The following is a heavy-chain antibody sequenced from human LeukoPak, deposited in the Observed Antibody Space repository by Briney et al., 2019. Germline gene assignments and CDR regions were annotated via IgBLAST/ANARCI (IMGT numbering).Heavy chain of an antibody. CDR2: IYHSGST. V-gene: IGHV4-30-2*01. D-gene: IGHD2-21*02. Sequence: PSQTLSLTCAVSGGSISSGGYSWSWIRQPPGKGLEWIGYIYHSGSTYYNPSLKSRVTISVDRSKNQFSRKLSSVTAAGTAVYYCARGGEVVVTGNFDYWGQGTLVTVSS. J-gene: IGHJ4*02. CDR3: ARGGEVVVTGNFDY. CDR1: GGSISSGGYS.